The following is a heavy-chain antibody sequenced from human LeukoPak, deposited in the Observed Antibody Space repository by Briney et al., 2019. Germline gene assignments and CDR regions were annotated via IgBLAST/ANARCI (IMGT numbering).Heavy chain of an antibody. CDR2: IDTSGST. CDR3: ARESDTIFGVVISDGDYFDY. D-gene: IGHD3-3*01. J-gene: IGHJ4*02. Sequence: SETLSLTCTVSGGSISNYYWSWIRQPAGKGLEWIGRIDTSGSTNYNPSLKSRVTMSVVTSKNQFSLKLSSVTAADTAVYYCARESDTIFGVVISDGDYFDYWGQGTLVTVSS. V-gene: IGHV4-4*07. CDR1: GGSISNYY.